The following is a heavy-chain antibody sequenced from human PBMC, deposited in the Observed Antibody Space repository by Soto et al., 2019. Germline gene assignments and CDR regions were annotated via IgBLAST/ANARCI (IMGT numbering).Heavy chain of an antibody. CDR3: ASGAPYYDILTPRAWFDP. Sequence: SETLSLTCTVSGSSISSGGYYWSWIRQHPGKGLEWIGYIYYSGSTYYNPSLKSRVTISVDTSKNQFSLKLSSVTAADTAVYYCASGAPYYDILTPRAWFDPWGQGTLVTVSS. CDR2: IYYSGST. D-gene: IGHD3-9*01. CDR1: GSSISSGGYY. J-gene: IGHJ5*02. V-gene: IGHV4-31*03.